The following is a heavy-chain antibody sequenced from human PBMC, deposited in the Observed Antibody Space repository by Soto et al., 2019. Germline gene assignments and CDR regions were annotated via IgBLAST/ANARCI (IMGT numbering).Heavy chain of an antibody. Sequence: PSETLSLTSTVSAVSISNDCYFWTWIRQRPGKGPEWIGYISNSGSSFSNPALRSRLAFSIDTSKNQFSLKLTSMTAADTAIYYCASRVPRRSYLGSWFDPWGQGTLVTVSS. CDR2: ISNSGSS. V-gene: IGHV4-31*03. CDR1: AVSISNDCYF. CDR3: ASRVPRRSYLGSWFDP. J-gene: IGHJ5*02. D-gene: IGHD3-16*01.